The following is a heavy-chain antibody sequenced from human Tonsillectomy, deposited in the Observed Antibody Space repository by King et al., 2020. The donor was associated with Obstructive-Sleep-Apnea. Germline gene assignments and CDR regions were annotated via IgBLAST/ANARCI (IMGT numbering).Heavy chain of an antibody. V-gene: IGHV4-39*07. CDR3: ARDPREDHTMVRGVYWFDP. D-gene: IGHD3-10*01. CDR1: GGSISSSSYY. J-gene: IGHJ5*02. CDR2: IYYSGST. Sequence: QLQESGPGLVKPSETLSLTCTVSGGSISSSSYYWGWIRQPPGKGLEWIGSIYYSGSTYYNPSLKSRVTISVDTSKNQFSLKLSSVTAADTAVYYCARDPREDHTMVRGVYWFDPWGQGTLVTVSS.